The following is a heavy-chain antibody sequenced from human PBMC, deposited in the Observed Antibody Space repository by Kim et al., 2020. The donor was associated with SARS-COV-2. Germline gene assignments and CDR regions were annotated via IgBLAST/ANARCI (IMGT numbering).Heavy chain of an antibody. J-gene: IGHJ4*02. D-gene: IGHD6-25*01. V-gene: IGHV4-39*01. Sequence: SETLSLTCTISGGSIRSTTYYWGWIRQPPGKGLEWIGSIADSGRTYYNPSLKSRVTISVDTPKTQLSLKLISVTAADTAVFYCARLDSGHRPPDYGGQG. CDR2: IADSGRT. CDR1: GGSIRSTTYY. CDR3: ARLDSGHRPPDY.